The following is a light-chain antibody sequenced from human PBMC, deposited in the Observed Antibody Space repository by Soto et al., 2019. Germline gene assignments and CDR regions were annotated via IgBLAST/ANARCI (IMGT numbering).Light chain of an antibody. Sequence: DIQMTQSPSSLSASAGDRVTITCRASQRISSSLNWYQQKPGKAPKPLIYAASTLQRGVPSRFSGRGSGTDFTLTINGVQSDDFATYYCQQSDSTPPTFGQGTKVEI. CDR2: AAS. V-gene: IGKV1-39*01. J-gene: IGKJ1*01. CDR3: QQSDSTPPT. CDR1: QRISSS.